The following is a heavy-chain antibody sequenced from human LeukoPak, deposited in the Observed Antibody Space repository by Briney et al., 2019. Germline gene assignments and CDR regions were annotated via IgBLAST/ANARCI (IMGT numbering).Heavy chain of an antibody. J-gene: IGHJ6*02. CDR3: ARFKLEVKVGFNYDYYGMDV. CDR1: GYTFTSYD. Sequence: ASVKVSCKASGYTFTSYDINWVRQATGQGLEWMGWMNHNSGNTGYAQKFQGRVTITRNTSISTAYMELSSLRSEDTAVYYCARFKLEVKVGFNYDYYGMDVWGQGTTVTVSS. CDR2: MNHNSGNT. D-gene: IGHD1-1*01. V-gene: IGHV1-8*01.